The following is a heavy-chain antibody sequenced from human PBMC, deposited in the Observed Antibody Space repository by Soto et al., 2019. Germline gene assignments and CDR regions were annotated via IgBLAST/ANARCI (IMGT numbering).Heavy chain of an antibody. D-gene: IGHD4-17*01. CDR3: AKFPHDYGDSRLSPYYYYYGMDV. Sequence: LRLSCAASGFTFSSYGMHWVRQAPGKGLEWVAVISYDGSNKYYADSVKGRFTISRDNSKNTLYLQMNSLRAEDTAVYYCAKFPHDYGDSRLSPYYYYYGMDVWGQGTTVTVSS. CDR2: ISYDGSNK. CDR1: GFTFSSYG. V-gene: IGHV3-30*18. J-gene: IGHJ6*02.